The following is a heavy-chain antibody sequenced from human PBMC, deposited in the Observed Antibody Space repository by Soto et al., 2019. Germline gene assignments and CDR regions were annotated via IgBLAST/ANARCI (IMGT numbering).Heavy chain of an antibody. Sequence: ASVKVSCKASGYTFTSYYTHWVRQAAGQGLEWMGIINPSGGSTSYAQKFQGRVTMTRDTSTSTVYMKLSSLRSEDTAVYYCARDLARTTAMVTSNWFDPWGQGTLVTVSS. CDR2: INPSGGST. J-gene: IGHJ5*02. CDR3: ARDLARTTAMVTSNWFDP. V-gene: IGHV1-46*01. CDR1: GYTFTSYY. D-gene: IGHD5-18*01.